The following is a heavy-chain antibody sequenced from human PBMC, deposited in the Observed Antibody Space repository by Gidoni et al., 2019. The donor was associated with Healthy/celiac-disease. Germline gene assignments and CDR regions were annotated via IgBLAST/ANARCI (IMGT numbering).Heavy chain of an antibody. CDR3: ARMDWLLSAHGMDV. V-gene: IGHV3-33*01. CDR1: GFTCSSYG. D-gene: IGHD3-3*01. CDR2: IWYDGSNK. J-gene: IGHJ6*02. Sequence: QVELVESGGGVVQPGRSLRLYCAAYGFTCSSYGMHWVRRAPGKGLGWVAVIWYDGSNKSYAYSVKCRFTISRDNSKNTLYLQMNSLRAEDTAVYYCARMDWLLSAHGMDVWGQGTTVTVSS.